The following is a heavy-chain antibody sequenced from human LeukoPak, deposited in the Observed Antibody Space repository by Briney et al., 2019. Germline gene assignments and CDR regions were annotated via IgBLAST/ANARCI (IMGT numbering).Heavy chain of an antibody. J-gene: IGHJ5*02. D-gene: IGHD2-15*01. CDR1: GGSFRGYY. V-gene: IGHV4-34*01. CDR2: INHSGST. Sequence: SETLSLTCAVYGGSFRGYYWSWIRQPPGKGLEWIGEINHSGSTNYNPSLKSRVTISVDTSKNQFSLKLSSVTAADTAVYYCARDIMDIVVVVAATGGNWFDPWGQGTLVTVSS. CDR3: ARDIMDIVVVVAATGGNWFDP.